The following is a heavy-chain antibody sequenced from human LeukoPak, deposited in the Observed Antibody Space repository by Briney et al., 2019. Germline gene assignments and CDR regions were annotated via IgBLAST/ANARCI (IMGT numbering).Heavy chain of an antibody. D-gene: IGHD4-17*01. V-gene: IGHV3-23*01. CDR1: GFTFSSYA. CDR2: ISGSGGST. Sequence: PGGSLRLSCAASGFTFSSYAMSWVRQAPGKGLEWVSAISGSGGSTQYADSVQGRFAISRDNSKNVLYLQMNSLRAEDTAVYFCARDPNGDYIGTFDMWGRGTMVSVSS. J-gene: IGHJ3*02. CDR3: ARDPNGDYIGTFDM.